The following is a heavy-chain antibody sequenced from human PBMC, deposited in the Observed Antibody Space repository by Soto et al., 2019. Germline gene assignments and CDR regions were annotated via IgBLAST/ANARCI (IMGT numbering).Heavy chain of an antibody. CDR1: GFTFSNAG. J-gene: IGHJ4*02. D-gene: IGHD5-12*01. Sequence: GGSLRLSCAASGFTFSNAGMNWVRQAPGKGLEWVGRIKSKTDGGTTDYAAPVKGRFTISRDDSKNTLYLQMNSLKTEDTAVYYCTTDVDIVATIAVDYWGQGTLVTRLL. CDR2: IKSKTDGGTT. V-gene: IGHV3-15*07. CDR3: TTDVDIVATIAVDY.